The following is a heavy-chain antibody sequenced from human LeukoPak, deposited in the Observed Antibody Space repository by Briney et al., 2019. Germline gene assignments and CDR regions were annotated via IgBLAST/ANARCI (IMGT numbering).Heavy chain of an antibody. Sequence: GASVNVSCKASGGTFSSYSISWVRQAPGQGREWMGGIIPIFGTANYAQKFHGRATINTDESTSTAYMELSRLRSEDTAVYYCARDGDCSGGSCYGWFDPWGQGPLVTVSS. CDR3: ARDGDCSGGSCYGWFDP. CDR2: IIPIFGTA. D-gene: IGHD2-15*01. J-gene: IGHJ5*02. CDR1: GGTFSSYS. V-gene: IGHV1-69*05.